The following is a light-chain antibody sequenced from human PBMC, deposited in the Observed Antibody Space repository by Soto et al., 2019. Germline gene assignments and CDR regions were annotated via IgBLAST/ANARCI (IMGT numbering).Light chain of an antibody. CDR2: GAS. V-gene: IGKV3-15*01. J-gene: IGKJ1*01. CDR3: QEYNTWPWT. CDR1: QSVKRN. Sequence: ETVMTQSPATLSVSPGERATLSGMASQSVKRNLAWYQQKLGQAPRVLIYGASTRATGIPDRFSGSGSGTEFILTISSLQSEDFAAYYCQEYNTWPWTCGQGTKV.